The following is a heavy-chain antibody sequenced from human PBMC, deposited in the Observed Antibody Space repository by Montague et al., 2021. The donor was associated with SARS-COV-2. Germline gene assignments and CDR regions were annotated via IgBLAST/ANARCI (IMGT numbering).Heavy chain of an antibody. Sequence: SLRLSCAASGFTFSSYEMNWVRQAPGKGLEWVSYISSSGGTAFYADSVRGRFTTSRDNAKNSLYLQMNSLRAEDTAVYYCARGSRITMLVVVITSAFDIWGQGTMVTVSS. J-gene: IGHJ3*02. D-gene: IGHD3-22*01. V-gene: IGHV3-48*03. CDR1: GFTFSSYE. CDR2: ISSSGGTA. CDR3: ARGSRITMLVVVITSAFDI.